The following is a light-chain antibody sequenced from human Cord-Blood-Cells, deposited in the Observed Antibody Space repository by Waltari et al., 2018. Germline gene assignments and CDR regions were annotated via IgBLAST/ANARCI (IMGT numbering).Light chain of an antibody. CDR2: QDS. CDR1: KLGDKY. CDR3: QAWDSSTVV. V-gene: IGLV3-1*01. Sequence: SYELTQPPSVSVSPGQTASITCSGDKLGDKYACWYQQKPGQSPVLVIYQDSKRPSGVPERVSGSNSGNTATLTISGTQAMGEADYYCQAWDSSTVVVGGGTKLTVL. J-gene: IGLJ2*01.